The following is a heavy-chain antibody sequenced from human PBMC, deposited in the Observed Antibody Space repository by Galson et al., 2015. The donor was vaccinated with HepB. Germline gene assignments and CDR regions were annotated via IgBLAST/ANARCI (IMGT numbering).Heavy chain of an antibody. CDR1: GFTFSSYS. CDR2: ISSSSSYI. J-gene: IGHJ4*02. D-gene: IGHD1-7*01. CDR3: ARDLNWNYVPFDY. V-gene: IGHV3-21*01. Sequence: SLRLSCAASGFTFSSYSMNWVRQAPGKGLEWVSSISSSSSYIYYADSVKGRFTISRDNAKNSLYLQMNSLRAEDTAVYYCARDLNWNYVPFDYWGQGTLVTVSS.